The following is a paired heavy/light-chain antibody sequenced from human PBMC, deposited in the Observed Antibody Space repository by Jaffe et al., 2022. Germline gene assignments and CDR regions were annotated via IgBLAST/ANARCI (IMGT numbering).Heavy chain of an antibody. CDR1: GGTFSSYA. CDR3: ARSGPKLGYCSGGSCYGLSRHYYYYYYMDV. J-gene: IGHJ6*03. CDR2: IIPIFGTA. D-gene: IGHD2-15*01. V-gene: IGHV1-69*01. Sequence: QVQLVQSGAEVKKPGSSVKVSCKASGGTFSSYAISWVRQAPGQGLEWMGGIIPIFGTANYAQKFQGRVTITADESTSTAYMELSSLRSEDTAVYYCARSGPKLGYCSGGSCYGLSRHYYYYYYMDVWGKGTTVTVSS.
Light chain of an antibody. J-gene: IGKJ3*01. CDR1: QSISSY. CDR2: AAS. Sequence: DIQMTQSPSSLSASVGDRVTITCRASQSISSYLNWYQQKPGKAPKLLIYAASSLQSGVPSRFSGSGSGTDFTLTISSLQPEDFATYYCQQSYSTPPLFTFGPGTKVDIK. V-gene: IGKV1-39*01. CDR3: QQSYSTPPLFT.